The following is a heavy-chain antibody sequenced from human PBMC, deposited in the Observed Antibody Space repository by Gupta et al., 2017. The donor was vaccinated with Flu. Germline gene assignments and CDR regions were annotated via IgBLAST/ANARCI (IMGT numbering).Heavy chain of an antibody. CDR1: GFTFSMYS. D-gene: IGHD3-10*01. CDR2: ISGSDGRT. V-gene: IGHV3-23*01. Sequence: EVQLLESGGGLVQPGQSLRLSCTASGFTFSMYSMAWVRQAPEKGLEWVSSISGSDGRTSYADSVKGRFTISSDNSKNTVFLHMNTLRAEDTAIYYCAKEVPFSGIKWFDPGGPGTRVTVSS. J-gene: IGHJ5*02. CDR3: AKEVPFSGIKWFDP.